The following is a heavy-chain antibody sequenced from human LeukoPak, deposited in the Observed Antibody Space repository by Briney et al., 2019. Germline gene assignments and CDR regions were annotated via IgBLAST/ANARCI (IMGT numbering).Heavy chain of an antibody. CDR3: ARAPGSGSDY. CDR2: IKHDGSEK. CDR1: GFIFTNYF. D-gene: IGHD6-19*01. J-gene: IGHJ4*02. V-gene: IGHV3-7*01. Sequence: PGGSLRLSCAASGFIFTNYFMSWVRQAPGKGLEWVASIKHDGSEKYYVDSVRGRFTISRDNTMNSLYLQMNSLRAEDTAVYYCARAPGSGSDYWGQGTLVTVSS.